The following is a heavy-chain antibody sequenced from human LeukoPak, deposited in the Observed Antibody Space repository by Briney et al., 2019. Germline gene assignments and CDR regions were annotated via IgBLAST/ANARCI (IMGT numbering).Heavy chain of an antibody. V-gene: IGHV3-23*01. CDR3: AKGNYYFDSSGYFHFDY. Sequence: GGSLRLSCAASGFTFSSYAMSWVRQAPGKGLEWVSAISGSGGSTYYADSVKGRFTISRDNSKNTLYLQMNSLRAEDTAVYYCAKGNYYFDSSGYFHFDYWGQGTLVTVSS. CDR1: GFTFSSYA. D-gene: IGHD3-22*01. J-gene: IGHJ4*02. CDR2: ISGSGGST.